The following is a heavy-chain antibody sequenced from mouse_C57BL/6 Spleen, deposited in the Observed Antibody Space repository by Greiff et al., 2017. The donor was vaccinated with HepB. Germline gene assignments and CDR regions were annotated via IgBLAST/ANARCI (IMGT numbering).Heavy chain of an antibody. CDR1: GYTFTSYW. V-gene: IGHV1-64*01. D-gene: IGHD1-1*01. J-gene: IGHJ1*03. Sequence: VQLQQPGAELVKPGASVKLSCKASGYTFTSYWMHWVKQRPGQGLEWIGMIHPNSGSTNYNEKFKSKATLTVDKSSSTAYMQLSSLTSEDSAVYYCARRVVANWYFDVWGTGTTVTVSS. CDR3: ARRVVANWYFDV. CDR2: IHPNSGST.